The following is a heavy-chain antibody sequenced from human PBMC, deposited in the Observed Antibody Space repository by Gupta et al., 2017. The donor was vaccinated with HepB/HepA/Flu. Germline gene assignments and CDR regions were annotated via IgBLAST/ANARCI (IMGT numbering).Heavy chain of an antibody. J-gene: IGHJ5*02. CDR1: GFPFSDFA. Sequence: EVQVLESGGGLVQPGGSLRLSCAASGFPFSDFAMPWVRQAPGKGLDWVSGITSSGGRTFYADSVKGRFTISRDNFKNTLFLEMNSLRAEDTALYYCAKGYYGTYFRGPFDPWGQGTLVTVSS. CDR2: ITSSGGRT. D-gene: IGHD1-26*01. CDR3: AKGYYGTYFRGPFDP. V-gene: IGHV3-23*01.